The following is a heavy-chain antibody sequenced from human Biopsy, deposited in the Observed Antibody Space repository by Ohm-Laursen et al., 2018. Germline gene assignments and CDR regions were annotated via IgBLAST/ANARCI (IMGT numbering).Heavy chain of an antibody. D-gene: IGHD4-17*01. J-gene: IGHJ5*02. Sequence: PSVKAACKASAAIFSNYAITWARQPPGQGLEWLGVIIPLFGAPNYAQKFQGRLSITADESKSTTYKELSSLRSEDTAVYYCARLAQIYGDSPFDPWGQGTLVTVSS. CDR1: AAIFSNYA. CDR3: ARLAQIYGDSPFDP. V-gene: IGHV1-69*13. CDR2: IIPLFGAP.